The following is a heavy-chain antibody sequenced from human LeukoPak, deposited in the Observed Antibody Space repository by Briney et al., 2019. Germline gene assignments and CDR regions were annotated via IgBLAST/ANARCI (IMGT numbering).Heavy chain of an antibody. V-gene: IGHV3-48*01. Sequence: GGSLRLSCAASGFTFSSYSMNWVRQAPGKGLEWVSYISSSSSIIYFPDSVKGRFTISRDNAKNSVYLQLNSLRVEDTALYYCTRDRAYSAFDFWGQGTMVTVSS. CDR3: TRDRAYSAFDF. J-gene: IGHJ3*01. CDR2: ISSSSSII. CDR1: GFTFSSYS. D-gene: IGHD4-11*01.